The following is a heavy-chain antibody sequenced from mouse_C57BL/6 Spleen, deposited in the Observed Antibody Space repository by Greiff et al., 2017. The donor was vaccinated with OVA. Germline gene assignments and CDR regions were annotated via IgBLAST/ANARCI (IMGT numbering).Heavy chain of an antibody. D-gene: IGHD3-3*01. CDR3: ARGDTWFAY. CDR1: GYAFSSSW. V-gene: IGHV1-82*01. CDR2: IYPGDGDT. Sequence: QVQLQQSGPELVKPGASLKISCKASGYAFSSSWMNWVKQRPGKGLEWIGRIYPGDGDTNYNGKFKGKATLTADKSSSTAYMQLSSLTSEDSAVYFCARGDTWFAYWGQGTLVTVSA. J-gene: IGHJ3*01.